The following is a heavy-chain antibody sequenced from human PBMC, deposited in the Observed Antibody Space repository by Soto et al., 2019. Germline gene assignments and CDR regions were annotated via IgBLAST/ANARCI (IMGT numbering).Heavy chain of an antibody. CDR1: GFTFSSYS. CDR2: ISSSSSTI. Sequence: EVQLVESGGGLVQPGGSLRLSCAASGFTFSSYSMNWVRQAPGKGLEWVSYISSSSSTIYYADSVKGRFTISRDNAKNSLYLQINSLRAEDTAVYYCAREGPNYGSGSDFDYWGQGTLVTVSS. J-gene: IGHJ4*02. D-gene: IGHD3-10*01. V-gene: IGHV3-48*01. CDR3: AREGPNYGSGSDFDY.